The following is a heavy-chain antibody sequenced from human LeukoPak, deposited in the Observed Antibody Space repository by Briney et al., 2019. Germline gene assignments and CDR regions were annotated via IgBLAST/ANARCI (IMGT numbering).Heavy chain of an antibody. Sequence: GRSLRLSCGGSGFTFRSYGMHWVRQAPGKGLEWVAVISDGATHTYYADSVKGRFTISRDNAKNSLYLQMNSLRAEDTAVYYCARGGYYFDYWGQGTLVTVSS. D-gene: IGHD3-16*01. CDR1: GFTFRSYG. J-gene: IGHJ4*02. CDR2: ISDGATHT. V-gene: IGHV3-30*03. CDR3: ARGGYYFDY.